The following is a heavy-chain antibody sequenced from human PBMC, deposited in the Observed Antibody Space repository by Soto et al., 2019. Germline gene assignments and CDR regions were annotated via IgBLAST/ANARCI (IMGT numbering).Heavy chain of an antibody. J-gene: IGHJ5*02. D-gene: IGHD3-16*01. CDR2: IYYSGST. CDR1: GGSISSSSYY. V-gene: IGHV4-39*01. CDR3: ARHWGSHDFRYQGFDP. Sequence: QLQLQESGPGLVKPSETLSLTCTVSGGSISSSSYYWGWIRQPPGKGLEWIGSIYYSGSTYYNPSLKSRVTISVDTSKNQFSLKLSSVTAADTAVYYCARHWGSHDFRYQGFDPWGQGTLVTVSS.